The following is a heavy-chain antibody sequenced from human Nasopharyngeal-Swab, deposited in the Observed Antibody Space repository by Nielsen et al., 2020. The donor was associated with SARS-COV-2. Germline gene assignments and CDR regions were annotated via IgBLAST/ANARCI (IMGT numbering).Heavy chain of an antibody. J-gene: IGHJ4*02. D-gene: IGHD2-15*01. CDR3: ARVPYCSGGSCYTLTHYFDY. CDR2: IYYSGST. Sequence: SETLSLTCTVSGGSVSSGSYYWGWIRQPPGKGLEWIGYIYYSGSTNYNPSLKGRVTISVDTSKNQFSLKLSSVTAADTAVYYCARVPYCSGGSCYTLTHYFDYWGQGTLVTVSS. CDR1: GGSVSSGSYY. V-gene: IGHV4-61*01.